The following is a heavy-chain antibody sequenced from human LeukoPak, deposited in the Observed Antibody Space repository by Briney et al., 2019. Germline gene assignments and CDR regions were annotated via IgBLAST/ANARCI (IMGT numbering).Heavy chain of an antibody. CDR1: GYTFTTYG. D-gene: IGHD3-3*01. Sequence: ASVKVSSTASGYTFTTYGISWVRQAPGQGLEWMGWISAYNGNTNYAQKLQGRVTMTTDTSTSTAYMELRSLRSDDTAVYYCARVGGSWYFWRYYFDYWGQGTLVTVSS. J-gene: IGHJ4*02. CDR2: ISAYNGNT. CDR3: ARVGGSWYFWRYYFDY. V-gene: IGHV1-18*01.